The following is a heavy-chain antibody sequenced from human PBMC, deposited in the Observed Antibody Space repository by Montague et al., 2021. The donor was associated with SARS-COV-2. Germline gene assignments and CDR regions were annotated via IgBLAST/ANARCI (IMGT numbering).Heavy chain of an antibody. V-gene: IGHV3-43*02. J-gene: IGHJ6*02. CDR2: IVGDADGA. CDR3: AQDIDCSSNYCYTTGFVFSSYGMGV. D-gene: IGHD2-2*01. Sequence: SLRLSCSASGFNFDEYTMHWVRQVPGRGLEWVSLIVGDADGAHYADSVMGRFTVSRDNSKNSLFLEMHSLRSEDAGLYYCAQDIDCSSNYCYTTGFVFSSYGMGVWGQGTTVTVSS. CDR1: GFNFDEYT.